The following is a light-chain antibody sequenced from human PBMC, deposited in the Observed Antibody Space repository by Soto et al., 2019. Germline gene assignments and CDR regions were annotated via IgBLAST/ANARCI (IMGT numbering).Light chain of an antibody. J-gene: IGKJ1*01. CDR2: AAS. CDR1: QSVGSN. V-gene: IGKV3-15*01. CDR3: QQYNNWPRT. Sequence: EIVMTQSPATLSVSPGERAILSCRASQSVGSNLAWYQQRPGQPPRLLMFAASTRATGIPARFSGSGSGTEFTLTISSLQSEDFAVYYCQQYNNWPRTFGQGTKVDIK.